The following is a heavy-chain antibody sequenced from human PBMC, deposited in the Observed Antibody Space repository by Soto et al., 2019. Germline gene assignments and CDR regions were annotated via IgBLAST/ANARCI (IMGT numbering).Heavy chain of an antibody. CDR1: GGSFSGYY. CDR3: ARGVVHRVIIQYTSLFDY. Sequence: PSETLSLTCAVYGGSFSGYYWSWIRQSPGKGLEWIGEITDRGSTNYNPSLKRRVTISVDTSKNQFSLKMTSVTAADTAVYYCARGVVHRVIIQYTSLFDYWGLGTSVTVSS. J-gene: IGHJ4*02. CDR2: ITDRGST. D-gene: IGHD3-10*01. V-gene: IGHV4-34*01.